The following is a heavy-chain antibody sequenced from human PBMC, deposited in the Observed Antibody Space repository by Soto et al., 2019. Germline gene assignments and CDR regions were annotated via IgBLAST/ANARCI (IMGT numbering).Heavy chain of an antibody. V-gene: IGHV3-23*01. CDR3: AKRRFGELSAYYYYGMDV. D-gene: IGHD3-10*01. J-gene: IGHJ6*02. CDR1: GFTFSSYA. CDR2: ISGSGGST. Sequence: GGSLRLSCAASGFTFSSYAMSWVRQAPGKGLEWVSAISGSGGSTYYADSVKGRFTISRDNSKNTLYPQMNSLRAEDTAVYYCAKRRFGELSAYYYYGMDVWGQGTTVTVSS.